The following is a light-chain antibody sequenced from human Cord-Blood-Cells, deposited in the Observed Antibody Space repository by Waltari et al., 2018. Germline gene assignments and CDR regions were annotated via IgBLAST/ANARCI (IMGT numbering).Light chain of an antibody. Sequence: QSALTQPASVYGSPGQSITISCTGTSSDVGSYNLVSWYHQHPGKAPKLMIYEGSKRPSGVSNRFSGSNSGNTASLTISGLQAEDEADYYCCSYAGSSTYVFGTGTKVTVL. J-gene: IGLJ1*01. CDR2: EGS. CDR1: SSDVGSYNL. V-gene: IGLV2-23*01. CDR3: CSYAGSSTYV.